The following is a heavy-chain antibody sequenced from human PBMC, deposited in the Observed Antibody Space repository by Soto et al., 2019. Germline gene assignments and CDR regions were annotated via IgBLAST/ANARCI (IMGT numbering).Heavy chain of an antibody. J-gene: IGHJ4*02. CDR1: GDPFTDYY. D-gene: IGHD2-21*02. CDR3: ARGGHVVVVTAALDY. Sequence: QVQLVQSGAEVKKPGASVKVSCKASGDPFTDYYIHWVRQAPGQGLKWMGTVNPSGGHTTYAQHFLGRMTMTRDTSTSTLYMELTSLTSEDTAVYYCARGGHVVVVTAALDYWGQGTLVTVSS. V-gene: IGHV1-46*01. CDR2: VNPSGGHT.